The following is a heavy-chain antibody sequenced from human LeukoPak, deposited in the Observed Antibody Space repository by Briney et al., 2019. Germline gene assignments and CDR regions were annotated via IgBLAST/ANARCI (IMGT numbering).Heavy chain of an antibody. CDR1: GFTFYDYA. J-gene: IGHJ4*02. CDR3: EKSGGSPGSNGYYDYFDY. Sequence: GRSLRLSCAASGFTFYDYAMHWVRDAPGKGLEWVSSISWNSGSIDYADSVKGRFTISRDNAKNSLYLQMNSLRGEDMALYYCEKSGGSPGSNGYYDYFDYWGQGTLVTVSS. CDR2: ISWNSGSI. V-gene: IGHV3-9*03. D-gene: IGHD3-22*01.